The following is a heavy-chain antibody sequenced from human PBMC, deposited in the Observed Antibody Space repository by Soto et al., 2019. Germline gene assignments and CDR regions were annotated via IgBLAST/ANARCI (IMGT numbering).Heavy chain of an antibody. Sequence: GPTLVNPTQTLTLTCILSGFSVSSSGVGVGWVRQPPGKALEWLALIFWNDDKRYSPSLKSRLTVTKDTSKNQVVLTMTNMDPVDTATYYCAHSSSLDTVFDYWGQGTLVTVSS. CDR1: GFSVSSSGVG. CDR3: AHSSSLDTVFDY. J-gene: IGHJ4*02. CDR2: IFWNDDK. V-gene: IGHV2-5*01. D-gene: IGHD5-18*01.